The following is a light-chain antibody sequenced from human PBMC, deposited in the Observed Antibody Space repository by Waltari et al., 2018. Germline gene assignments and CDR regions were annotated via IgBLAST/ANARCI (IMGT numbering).Light chain of an antibody. J-gene: IGKJ1*01. Sequence: DIQMTQSPSSVSASVGDRVTITCRPSQSINNWLAWYQQEPGKAPQLLISAASNLQSGIPSRLSGSRSGTDYTLTINSLQPEDSATYFCQQANSFPRTFGRGTKVEIK. CDR3: QQANSFPRT. CDR2: AAS. CDR1: QSINNW. V-gene: IGKV1-12*01.